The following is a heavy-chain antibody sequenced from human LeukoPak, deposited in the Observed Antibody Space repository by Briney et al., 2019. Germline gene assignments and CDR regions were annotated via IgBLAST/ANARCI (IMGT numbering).Heavy chain of an antibody. V-gene: IGHV5-51*01. CDR2: VDPGDSDT. CDR3: ARNYRYLNRELLEVPFDY. CDR1: GYTFTDNW. D-gene: IGHD3-10*01. J-gene: IGHJ4*02. Sequence: GDSLQISCKASGYTFTDNWIAWVRQLPGKGLEWMGIVDPGDSDTRYSPSFQGQVTISADKSISTAYLQWSSLKASDTAIYYCARNYRYLNRELLEVPFDYWGQGTLVTVSS.